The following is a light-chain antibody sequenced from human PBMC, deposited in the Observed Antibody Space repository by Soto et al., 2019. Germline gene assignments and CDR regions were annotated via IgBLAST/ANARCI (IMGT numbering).Light chain of an antibody. V-gene: IGKV3-15*01. Sequence: EVVMTQSPATLSVSPGERATLSCRASQSVSSNLAWYQQKVGQAPRLLIYRASTRATGIPARFSGSGSGTEFTLTISSLQSEDFAVYYCQKHTNWPLTFGGGTKVEIK. CDR3: QKHTNWPLT. CDR2: RAS. J-gene: IGKJ4*01. CDR1: QSVSSN.